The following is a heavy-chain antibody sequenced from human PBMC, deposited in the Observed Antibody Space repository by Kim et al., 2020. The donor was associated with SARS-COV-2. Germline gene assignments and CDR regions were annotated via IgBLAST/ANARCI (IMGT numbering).Heavy chain of an antibody. Sequence: SETLSLTCTVSGGSISSGGYYWSWIRQHPGKGLEWIGYIYYSGSTYYNPSLKSRVTISVDTSKNQFSLKLSSVTAADTAVYYCARGRRSWIADYWGQGTLVTVSS. CDR2: IYYSGST. D-gene: IGHD2-21*01. CDR3: ARGRRSWIADY. J-gene: IGHJ4*02. CDR1: GGSISSGGYY. V-gene: IGHV4-31*03.